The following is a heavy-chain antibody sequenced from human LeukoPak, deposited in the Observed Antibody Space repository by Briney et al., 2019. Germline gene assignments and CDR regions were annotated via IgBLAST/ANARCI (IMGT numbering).Heavy chain of an antibody. CDR1: GLDFSSTW. V-gene: IGHV3-74*01. Sequence: GGSLRLSCEASGLDFSSTWMHWVRHALGLGMVWVSRIKGDGISTHYADSVKGRFTISRDIAKNTLYLQMNSLRAEDTGVYYCAKDHYWSIDYWGRGTLVTVSS. CDR3: AKDHYWSIDY. D-gene: IGHD3-3*01. J-gene: IGHJ4*02. CDR2: IKGDGIST.